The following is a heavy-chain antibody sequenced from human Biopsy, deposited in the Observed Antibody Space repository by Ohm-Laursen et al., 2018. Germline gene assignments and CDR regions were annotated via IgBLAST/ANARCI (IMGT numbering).Heavy chain of an antibody. CDR2: FAPENGRI. D-gene: IGHD1-1*01. CDR3: AADINVWNVNY. Sequence: ASVKVSCKVSGYSLTELSMHWVRQAPRQGLEWMGGFAPENGRIVYSQKFQGRVTMTEDTSTSTAYMEVWRLRSDDTAVYYCAADINVWNVNYWGQGTQVIVSS. J-gene: IGHJ4*02. CDR1: GYSLTELS. V-gene: IGHV1-24*01.